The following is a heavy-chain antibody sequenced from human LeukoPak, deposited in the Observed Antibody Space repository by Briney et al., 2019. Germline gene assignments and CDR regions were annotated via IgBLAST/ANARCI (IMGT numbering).Heavy chain of an antibody. V-gene: IGHV1-69*06. D-gene: IGHD5-12*01. CDR2: IIPTFGTA. CDR3: ARDQWLRFGGEYYMDV. Sequence: SVKVSCKASGGTFSSYAISWVRQAPGQGLEWMGGIIPTFGTANYAQKFQGRVTITADKSTSTAYMELSSLRSEDTAVYYCARDQWLRFGGEYYMDVWGKGTTVTVSS. J-gene: IGHJ6*03. CDR1: GGTFSSYA.